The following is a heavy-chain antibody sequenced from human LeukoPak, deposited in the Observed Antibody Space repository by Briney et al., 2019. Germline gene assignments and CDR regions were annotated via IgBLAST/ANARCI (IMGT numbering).Heavy chain of an antibody. J-gene: IGHJ4*02. Sequence: SVKVSCKASGGTFISYAISWVRQAPGQGLEWMGGIIPIFGTANYAQKFQGRVTITADESTSTAYMELSSLRSEDTAVYYCARDSPTGTTMVYFDYWGQGTLVTVSS. CDR2: IIPIFGTA. D-gene: IGHD1-7*01. CDR3: ARDSPTGTTMVYFDY. CDR1: GGTFISYA. V-gene: IGHV1-69*13.